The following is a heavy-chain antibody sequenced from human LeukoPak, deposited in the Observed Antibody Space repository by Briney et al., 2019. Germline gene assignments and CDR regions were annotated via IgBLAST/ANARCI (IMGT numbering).Heavy chain of an antibody. Sequence: PSETLSLTCTVSGGSISSYYWSWIRQPAGKGLEWIGRIYTSGSTNYNPSLKSRVTMSVDTSKNQFSLKLSSVTAADTAVYYCARSTRLGGDCYSFDYWGQGTLVTVSS. J-gene: IGHJ4*02. V-gene: IGHV4-4*07. D-gene: IGHD2-21*02. CDR3: ARSTRLGGDCYSFDY. CDR1: GGSISSYY. CDR2: IYTSGST.